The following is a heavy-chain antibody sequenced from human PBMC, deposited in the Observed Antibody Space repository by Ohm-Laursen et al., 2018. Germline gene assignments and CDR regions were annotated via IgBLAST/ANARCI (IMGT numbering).Heavy chain of an antibody. CDR2: IYYSGST. J-gene: IGHJ6*02. Sequence: GTLSLTCTVSSVSISSYYWTWIRQPPGKGLEWIGYIYYSGSTNYSPSLRSRVTISLDTSKNQFSLRLSSVTAADTAVYYCAREEGRYNYAMDVWGQGTTVTVSS. CDR1: SVSISSYY. CDR3: AREEGRYNYAMDV. V-gene: IGHV4-59*12.